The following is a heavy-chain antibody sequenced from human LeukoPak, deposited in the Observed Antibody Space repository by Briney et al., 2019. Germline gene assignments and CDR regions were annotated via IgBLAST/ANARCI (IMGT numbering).Heavy chain of an antibody. J-gene: IGHJ6*03. CDR3: ARERSSWYTQNYFYYYMDG. CDR2: IYYSGST. V-gene: IGHV4-39*07. Sequence: SETLSLTCTVSGASISSSSYYWGWIRQPPGKGLEWIGSIYYSGSTDYNPSLKRRITISVDTSKNQFSLKLSSVTAADTAVYYCARERSSWYTQNYFYYYMDGWGKGTTVTISS. CDR1: GASISSSSYY. D-gene: IGHD6-13*01.